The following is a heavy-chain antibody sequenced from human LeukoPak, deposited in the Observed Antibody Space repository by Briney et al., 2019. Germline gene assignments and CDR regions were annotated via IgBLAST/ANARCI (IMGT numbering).Heavy chain of an antibody. Sequence: GGSLRLSCAASGFTVSSNYMSWVRQAPGKGLEWDSVIYSGGSTYYADSVKGRFTISRDNSKNTLYLQMNSLRAEDTAVYYCTFLQAAAGTGLDYWGQGTLVTVSS. CDR1: GFTVSSNY. D-gene: IGHD6-13*01. CDR2: IYSGGST. J-gene: IGHJ4*02. CDR3: TFLQAAAGTGLDY. V-gene: IGHV3-66*01.